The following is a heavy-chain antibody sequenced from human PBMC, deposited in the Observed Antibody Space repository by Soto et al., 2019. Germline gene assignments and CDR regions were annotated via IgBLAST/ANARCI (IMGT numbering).Heavy chain of an antibody. J-gene: IGHJ5*02. CDR1: GGSISSYY. D-gene: IGHD3-10*01. V-gene: IGHV4-59*08. CDR2: IYYSGST. CDR3: ARLQGLGGSATSGWFDP. Sequence: SETLSLTCTVSGGSISSYYWSWIRQPPGKGLEWFGYIYYSGSTNYNPSLKSRVTISVDTSKNQFSLKLSSVTAADTAVYYCARLQGLGGSATSGWFDPWGQGTLVTVSS.